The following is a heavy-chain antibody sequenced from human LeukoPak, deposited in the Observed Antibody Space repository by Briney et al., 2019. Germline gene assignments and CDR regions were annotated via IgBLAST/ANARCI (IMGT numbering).Heavy chain of an antibody. J-gene: IGHJ3*02. CDR2: IYYSGST. CDR3: ARAAAYGYNPPGAFDI. D-gene: IGHD5-24*01. Sequence: TSETQSLTCTVSGGSISSGGYYWSWIRQHPGKGLEWIGYIYYSGSTYYNPSLKSRVTISVDTSKNQFPLKLSSVTAADTAVYYCARAAAYGYNPPGAFDIWGQGTMVTVSS. CDR1: GGSISSGGYY. V-gene: IGHV4-31*03.